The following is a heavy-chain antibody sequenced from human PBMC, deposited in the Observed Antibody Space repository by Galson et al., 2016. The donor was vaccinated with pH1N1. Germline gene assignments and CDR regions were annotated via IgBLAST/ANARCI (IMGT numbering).Heavy chain of an antibody. CDR3: ATSLEYDNNGYVDY. Sequence: SVKVSCKASGYTFTTQYVNWVRQAPGQGLEWLGVIDPSGGSTTYAQKFQGRVTVTVDTSTSTVYMGLSSLRSDDTAVYYCATSLEYDNNGYVDYWGQGTLVTVSS. V-gene: IGHV1-46*01. D-gene: IGHD3-22*01. CDR2: IDPSGGST. CDR1: GYTFTTQY. J-gene: IGHJ4*02.